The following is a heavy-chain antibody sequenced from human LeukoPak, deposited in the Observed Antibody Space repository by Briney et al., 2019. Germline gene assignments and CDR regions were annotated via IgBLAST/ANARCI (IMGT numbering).Heavy chain of an antibody. V-gene: IGHV4-30-2*05. CDR1: GGSIGSGDYY. J-gene: IGHJ4*02. Sequence: PSQTLSLTCSVSGGSIGSGDYYWTWIRQPPGKGLEWIGYIFHSASTYYHPAPKSRVSISIDKSKNQFSLKLSSVTAADTAVYYCAREFAWEPLFNWGQGTLVTVSS. CDR3: AREFAWEPLFN. D-gene: IGHD1-26*01. CDR2: IFHSAST.